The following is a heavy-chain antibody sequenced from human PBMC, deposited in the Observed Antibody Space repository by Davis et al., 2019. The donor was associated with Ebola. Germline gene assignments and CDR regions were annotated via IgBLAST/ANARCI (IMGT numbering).Heavy chain of an antibody. Sequence: PGGSLRLSCAASGFTFSSYGMHWVRQAPGKGLEWVAFIRYDGSNKYYADSVKGRFTISRDNSKNTLYLQMNSLRAEDTAVYYCAKDRSTMVRGVIYWGQGTLVTVSS. CDR1: GFTFSSYG. V-gene: IGHV3-30*02. J-gene: IGHJ4*02. D-gene: IGHD3-10*01. CDR2: IRYDGSNK. CDR3: AKDRSTMVRGVIY.